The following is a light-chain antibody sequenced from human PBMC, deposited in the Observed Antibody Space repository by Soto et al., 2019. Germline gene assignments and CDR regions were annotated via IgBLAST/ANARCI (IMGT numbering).Light chain of an antibody. CDR1: SSDVGGYNY. CDR2: EVS. V-gene: IGLV2-14*03. CDR3: TSFKSSSTGV. Sequence: SALTQPASVSGSPGQSITISCTGTSSDVGGYNYVSWFQQHPGKAPKLKIYEVSNRPSGGSNRFSGSKSGYTASLTISELQAEDEADYYCTSFKSSSTGVFGGGTK. J-gene: IGLJ3*02.